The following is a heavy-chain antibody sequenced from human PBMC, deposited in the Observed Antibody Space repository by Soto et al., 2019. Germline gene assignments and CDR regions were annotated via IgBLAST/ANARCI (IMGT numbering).Heavy chain of an antibody. CDR1: GYTFTGYY. D-gene: IGHD6-6*01. V-gene: IGHV1-2*02. J-gene: IGHJ6*02. CDR3: ARGGGKEYSSSSYYYYCMDV. Sequence: ASVKVSCKASGYTFTGYYMHWVRQAPGQGLEWMGWINPNSGGTNYAQKFQGRVTMTRDTSISTAYMELSRLRSDDTAVYYCARGGGKEYSSSSYYYYCMDVWGQGTTVTVSS. CDR2: INPNSGGT.